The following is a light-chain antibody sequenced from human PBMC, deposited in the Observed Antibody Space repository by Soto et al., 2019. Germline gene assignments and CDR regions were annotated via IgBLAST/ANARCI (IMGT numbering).Light chain of an antibody. Sequence: DIQMTQPPSSLAASVGDRITITCRASQGIRNDLGWYQQKPGKAPKRLIYAASSLQSGVPSRFSGAGSGTDFTLTIGNLHPEDFAIYYCKQSYSTQWTFGQGTKVDI. CDR2: AAS. CDR1: QGIRND. CDR3: KQSYSTQWT. J-gene: IGKJ1*01. V-gene: IGKV1-39*01.